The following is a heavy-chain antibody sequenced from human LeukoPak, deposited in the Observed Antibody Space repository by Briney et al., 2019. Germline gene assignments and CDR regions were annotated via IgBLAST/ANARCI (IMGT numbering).Heavy chain of an antibody. J-gene: IGHJ5*02. V-gene: IGHV4-59*08. Sequence: SETLSLTCTVSGGSISSYYWSWFRQPPGKGLEWIGYIYYSGSTNYNPSLKSRVTISVDTSKNQFSLKLSSVTAADTAVYYCARLAPSNWFDPWGQGTLVTVSS. CDR2: IYYSGST. CDR1: GGSISSYY. CDR3: ARLAPSNWFDP.